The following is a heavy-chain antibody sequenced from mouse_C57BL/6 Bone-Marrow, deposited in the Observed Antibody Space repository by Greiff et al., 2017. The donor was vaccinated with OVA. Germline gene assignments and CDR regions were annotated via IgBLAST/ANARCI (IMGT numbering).Heavy chain of an antibody. V-gene: IGHV1-81*01. Sequence: VQLQQSGAELARPGASVKLSCKASGYTFTSYGISWVKQRTGQGLEWIGEISPRSGNTYYNEKFKGKATLTADKSSSTAYMELRSLTSEDSAVYFCARSWAYWGQGTLVTVSA. CDR3: ARSWAY. CDR1: GYTFTSYG. CDR2: ISPRSGNT. J-gene: IGHJ3*01.